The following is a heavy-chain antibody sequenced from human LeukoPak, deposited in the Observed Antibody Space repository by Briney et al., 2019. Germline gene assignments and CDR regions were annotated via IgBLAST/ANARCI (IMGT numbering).Heavy chain of an antibody. CDR3: ATGRSIRYFDY. CDR1: GVSIFSYY. J-gene: IGHJ4*02. V-gene: IGHV4-59*08. CDR2: IHYSGTT. D-gene: IGHD4-17*01. Sequence: PSETLSLTCTVSGVSIFSYYWNWIRQPPGQGLEWIGYIHYSGTTNYNPSLKRRVSISIDTSKSQFSLKLTSATAADTAICYCATGRSIRYFDYWGQGTLLPVSS.